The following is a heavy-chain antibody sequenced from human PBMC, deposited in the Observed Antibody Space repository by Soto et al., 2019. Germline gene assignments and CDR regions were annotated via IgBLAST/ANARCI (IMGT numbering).Heavy chain of an antibody. CDR3: ARDPKFRYSSSWYERPYYYYYGMDV. J-gene: IGHJ6*02. V-gene: IGHV1-18*01. D-gene: IGHD6-13*01. CDR2: ISAYNGNT. Sequence: GASVKVSCKASGYTFTSYGISWVRQAPGQGLEWMGWISAYNGNTNYAQKLQGRVTMTTDTSTSTAYMELRSLRSDDTAVYYCARDPKFRYSSSWYERPYYYYYGMDVWGQGTTVTVSS. CDR1: GYTFTSYG.